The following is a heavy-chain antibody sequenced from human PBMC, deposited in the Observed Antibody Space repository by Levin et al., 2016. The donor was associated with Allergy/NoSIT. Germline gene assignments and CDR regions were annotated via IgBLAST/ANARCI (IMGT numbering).Heavy chain of an antibody. CDR2: IIPIFNRP. V-gene: IGHV1-69*01. Sequence: WVRQAPGQGLEWMGVIIPIFNRPDYAQNFRGRLTISADESTNTAYMELSSLKPEDTAIYFCARDEGGSHYVYGMDVWGQGTTVTVSS. J-gene: IGHJ6*02. CDR3: ARDEGGSHYVYGMDV. D-gene: IGHD3-16*01.